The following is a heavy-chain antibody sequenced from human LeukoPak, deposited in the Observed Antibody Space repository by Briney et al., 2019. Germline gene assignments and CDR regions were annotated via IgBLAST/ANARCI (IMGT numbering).Heavy chain of an antibody. Sequence: PGGALRLSCAASGFTFSNYWMHWVRQAPGKGLVWVSRISTDGSTTSYADSVKGRFTISRDNAKNTLFLQMNSLRAEDTALYYCARSTYGGSQSSFWGQGALVTVSS. J-gene: IGHJ4*02. CDR3: ARSTYGGSQSSF. CDR1: GFTFSNYW. V-gene: IGHV3-74*01. D-gene: IGHD1-26*01. CDR2: ISTDGSTT.